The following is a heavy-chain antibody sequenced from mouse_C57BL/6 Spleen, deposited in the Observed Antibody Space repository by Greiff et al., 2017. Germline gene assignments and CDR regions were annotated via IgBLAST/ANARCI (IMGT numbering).Heavy chain of an antibody. CDR2: IHTSDSDT. D-gene: IGHD1-1*01. CDR1: GYTFTSYW. V-gene: IGHV1-74*01. Sequence: QVQLQQSGAELVKPGASVKVSCKASGYTFTSYWMHWVKQRPGQGLEWIGRIHTSDSDTNYNHRFKGKATLTVDKASNTAYMQLSSLTSEDSAVYCCAMQYYGSSLGYWGQGTTLTVSS. J-gene: IGHJ2*01. CDR3: AMQYYGSSLGY.